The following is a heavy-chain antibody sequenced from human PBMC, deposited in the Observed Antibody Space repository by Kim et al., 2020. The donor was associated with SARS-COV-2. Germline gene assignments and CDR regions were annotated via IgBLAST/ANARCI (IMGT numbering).Heavy chain of an antibody. D-gene: IGHD6-13*01. CDR3: ATTVVSAGNRRQQGRDY. Sequence: GGSLRLSCAASGFTFDDYAMHWVRQAPGKGLEWVSGISWNSGSIGYADSVKGRFTISRDNAKNSLYLQMNSLRAEDTALYYCATTVVSAGNRRQQGRDYWGQGTLVTVSS. V-gene: IGHV3-9*01. CDR2: ISWNSGSI. J-gene: IGHJ4*02. CDR1: GFTFDDYA.